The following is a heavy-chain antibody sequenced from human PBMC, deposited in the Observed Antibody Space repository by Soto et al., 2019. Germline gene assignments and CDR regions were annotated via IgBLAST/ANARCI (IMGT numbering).Heavy chain of an antibody. J-gene: IGHJ4*02. CDR1: GYSFTSYW. CDR2: IYPGDSDT. Sequence: GESLKISCKGSGYSFTSYWIGWVRQMPGKGLEWMGIIYPGDSDTRYSPSFQGQVTISADKSISTAYLQWSSLKASDTAMYYCARQTPKSCSGSGSCVFDYWGQGTLVTVSS. V-gene: IGHV5-51*01. D-gene: IGHD3-10*01. CDR3: ARQTPKSCSGSGSCVFDY.